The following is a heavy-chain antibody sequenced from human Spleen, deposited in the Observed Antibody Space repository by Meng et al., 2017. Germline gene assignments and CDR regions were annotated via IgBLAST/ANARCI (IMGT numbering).Heavy chain of an antibody. Sequence: QVQLVQSGAEVKKPGASVKVSCKASGYTFTSYYMHWVRQAPGQGLKWMGILNPSVGSTTYAQKFEGRVTMTRDTSTSTVYLELSSLTSEDTAVYYCTRELRDTLYFDYWGQGTLVTVS. CDR1: GYTFTSYY. CDR3: TRELRDTLYFDY. D-gene: IGHD5-24*01. J-gene: IGHJ4*02. CDR2: LNPSVGST. V-gene: IGHV1-46*03.